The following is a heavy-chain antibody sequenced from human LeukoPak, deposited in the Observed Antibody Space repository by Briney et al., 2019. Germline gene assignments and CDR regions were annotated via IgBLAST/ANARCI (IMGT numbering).Heavy chain of an antibody. V-gene: IGHV1-2*02. CDR3: ARVDCSSTSCYQAHYYYYYAMDV. D-gene: IGHD2-2*01. Sequence: ASVKVSCKTSGYTFTGYYIHWVRQAPGQGLEWMGWISPNSGGTNCAQKFQGRVTMTRDTSLSTAYMDLSRLRSDDTAVYYCARVDCSSTSCYQAHYYYYYAMDVWGQGTTVTVSS. J-gene: IGHJ6*02. CDR2: ISPNSGGT. CDR1: GYTFTGYY.